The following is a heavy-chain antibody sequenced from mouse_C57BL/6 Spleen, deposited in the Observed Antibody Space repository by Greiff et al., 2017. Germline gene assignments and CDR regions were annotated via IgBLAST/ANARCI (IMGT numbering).Heavy chain of an antibody. CDR3: ARPYYSNSYAMDY. Sequence: VQLQQPGAELVKPGASVKMSCKASGYTFTSYWITWVKQRPGQGLEWIGDIYPGSGSTNYNEKFKSKATLTVDTSSSTAYMQLSSLTSEDSAVYYCARPYYSNSYAMDYWGQGTSVTVSS. CDR1: GYTFTSYW. CDR2: IYPGSGST. J-gene: IGHJ4*01. D-gene: IGHD2-5*01. V-gene: IGHV1-55*01.